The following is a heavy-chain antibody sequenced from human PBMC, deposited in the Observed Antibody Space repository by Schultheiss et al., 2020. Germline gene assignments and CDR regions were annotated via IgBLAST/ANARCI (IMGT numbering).Heavy chain of an antibody. CDR2: FYQSGYT. D-gene: IGHD1-7*01. Sequence: WSWIRQPPGKSLEWIGYFYQSGYTYYNPSLKSRVTISVDTSKNQFSLKLKSVTAADTAVYFCARGELRGHYGLDVWGQGTTVTVSS. CDR3: ARGELRGHYGLDV. V-gene: IGHV4-30-2*04. J-gene: IGHJ6*02.